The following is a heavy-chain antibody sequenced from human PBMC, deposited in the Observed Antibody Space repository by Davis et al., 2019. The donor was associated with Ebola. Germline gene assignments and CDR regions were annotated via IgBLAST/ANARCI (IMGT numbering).Heavy chain of an antibody. V-gene: IGHV4-38-2*02. Sequence: SETLSLTCTVSGYSISSGYYWGWIRQPPGKGLEWIGSISHSGSTYYNPSLKSRVTISVDTSKNQFSLKLSSVTAADTAVYYCARVEEGSGWYLRRYYYYMDVWGKGTTVTVSS. CDR3: ARVEEGSGWYLRRYYYYMDV. D-gene: IGHD6-19*01. CDR1: GYSISSGYY. CDR2: ISHSGST. J-gene: IGHJ6*03.